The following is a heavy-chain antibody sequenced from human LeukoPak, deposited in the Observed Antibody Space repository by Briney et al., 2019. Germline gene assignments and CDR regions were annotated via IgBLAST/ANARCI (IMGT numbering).Heavy chain of an antibody. D-gene: IGHD2-15*01. CDR3: ARDGDIVVVNGMDV. CDR1: GFTFSSYS. Sequence: GGSLRLSCAASGFTFSSYSMNWVRQAPGKGLEWVSSISSSSSYIYYADSVKGRFTIPRDNAKNSLYLQMNSLRAEDTAVYYCARDGDIVVVNGMDVWGQGTTVTVSS. V-gene: IGHV3-21*01. CDR2: ISSSSSYI. J-gene: IGHJ6*02.